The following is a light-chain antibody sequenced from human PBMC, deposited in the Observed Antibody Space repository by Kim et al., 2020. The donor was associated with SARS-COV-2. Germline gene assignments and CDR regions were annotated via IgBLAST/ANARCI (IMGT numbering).Light chain of an antibody. Sequence: PGGTVTLPCASRTGAVTSGYYPNWFQQKPGQAPRALIYSTGNKHSWTPARFSGSLLGGKAALTLSGVQPEDEAEYYCLLYYGGAWVFGGGTQLTVL. J-gene: IGLJ3*02. CDR3: LLYYGGAWV. CDR1: TGAVTSGYY. V-gene: IGLV7-43*01. CDR2: STG.